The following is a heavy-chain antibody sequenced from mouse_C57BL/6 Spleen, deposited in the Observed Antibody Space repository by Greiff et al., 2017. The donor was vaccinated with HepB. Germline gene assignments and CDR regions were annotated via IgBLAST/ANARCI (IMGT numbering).Heavy chain of an antibody. CDR2: IFPGSGST. CDR3: ARTGDYYGSSLEYFDV. Sequence: QVQLKQSGPELVKPGASVKISCKASGYTFTDYYINWVKQRPGQGLEWIGWIFPGSGSTYYNEKFKGKATLTVDKSSSTAYMLLSSLTSEDSAVYFCARTGDYYGSSLEYFDVWGTGTTVTVSS. D-gene: IGHD1-1*01. CDR1: GYTFTDYY. V-gene: IGHV1-75*01. J-gene: IGHJ1*03.